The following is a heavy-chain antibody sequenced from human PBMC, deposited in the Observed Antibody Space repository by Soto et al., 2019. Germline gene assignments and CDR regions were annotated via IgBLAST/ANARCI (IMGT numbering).Heavy chain of an antibody. V-gene: IGHV3-21*01. CDR1: GFIFTTYT. D-gene: IGHD1-26*01. CDR2: ISSTNSHK. Sequence: EVQLVESGGGLVKPGGSLRLSCTASGFIFTTYTMHWVHQAPGKGLEWVSSISSTNSHKYYADSVKGRFTISRDNAKNSVFLQMNSLRVEDTAVYYCARLSEVGMRGIDHCGQGTLVTVSS. CDR3: ARLSEVGMRGIDH. J-gene: IGHJ4*02.